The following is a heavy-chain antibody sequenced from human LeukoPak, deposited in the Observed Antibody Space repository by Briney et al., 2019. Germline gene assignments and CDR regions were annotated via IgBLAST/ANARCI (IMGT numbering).Heavy chain of an antibody. J-gene: IGHJ4*02. CDR3: ARVGYTGTKYYFDY. Sequence: SETLSLTCTVSGGSISGSSYCWGWVRQPPGKGLEWIGSIYHSGSTYYNPSLKSRVTISVDTSKNQLSLKLSSVTAADTAVYYCARVGYTGTKYYFDYWGQGTLVTVSS. CDR1: GGSISGSSYC. CDR2: IYHSGST. D-gene: IGHD2-8*01. V-gene: IGHV4-39*07.